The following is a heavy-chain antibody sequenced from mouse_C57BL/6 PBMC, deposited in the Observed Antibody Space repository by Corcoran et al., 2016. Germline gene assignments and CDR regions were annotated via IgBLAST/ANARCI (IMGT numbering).Heavy chain of an antibody. J-gene: IGHJ3*01. CDR2: INTYSGVP. Sequence: QIQLVKSGPELKKPGETVKISCKASGYTFTTYGMSWVKQAPGKGLKWMGWINTYSGVPTYADDFKGRFAFSLETSASTAYLQINNLKNEDTATYFCARLDSFAYWGQGTLVTVSA. CDR3: ARLDSFAY. V-gene: IGHV9-3*01. CDR1: GYTFTTYG.